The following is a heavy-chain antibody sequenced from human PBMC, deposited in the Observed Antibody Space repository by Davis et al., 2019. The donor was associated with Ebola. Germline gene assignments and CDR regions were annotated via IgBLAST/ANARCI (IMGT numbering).Heavy chain of an antibody. CDR1: GGSFSGYY. J-gene: IGHJ4*02. CDR2: INHSGST. V-gene: IGHV4-34*01. CDR3: ARHCSSTSCSYFDY. D-gene: IGHD2-2*01. Sequence: SETLSLTCAVYGGSFSGYYWSWIRQPPGKGLEWIGEINHSGSTNYKPSLRSRVTISVDTSKNQFSLKLSSVTAADTAVYYCARHCSSTSCSYFDYWGQGTLVTVSS.